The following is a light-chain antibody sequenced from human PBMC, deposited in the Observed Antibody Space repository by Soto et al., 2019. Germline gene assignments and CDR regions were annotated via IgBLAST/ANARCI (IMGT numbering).Light chain of an antibody. CDR3: SSFTNTITRYA. J-gene: IGLJ1*01. CDR1: SSDVGGYNY. V-gene: IGLV2-14*01. CDR2: EVS. Sequence: QSALTQPASVSGSPGQSITISCTGTSSDVGGYNYVSWFQHHPGKAPKLIIYEVSYRPSGVSNRFSGFKSGDTASLTISGLQAEDEADYCCSSFTNTITRYAFGTGTKLTVL.